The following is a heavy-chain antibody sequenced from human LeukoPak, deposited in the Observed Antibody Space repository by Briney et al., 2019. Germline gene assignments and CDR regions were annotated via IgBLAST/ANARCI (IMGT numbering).Heavy chain of an antibody. D-gene: IGHD3-10*01. V-gene: IGHV4-59*01. CDR3: ARATGGSGSRLKFVYYYGMDV. J-gene: IGHJ6*02. CDR2: IYYSGST. CDR1: GGSISSYY. Sequence: SETLCLTCTFPGGSISSYYWSCIPQPPGKGLEWIGYIYYSGSTNYNPSLKSRVTISVDTSKNQFSLRLSSVTAADTAVYYCARATGGSGSRLKFVYYYGMDVWGQGTTVTVSS.